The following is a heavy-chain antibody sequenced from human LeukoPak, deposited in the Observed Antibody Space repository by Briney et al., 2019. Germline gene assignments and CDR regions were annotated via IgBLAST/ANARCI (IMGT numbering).Heavy chain of an antibody. Sequence: PGGSLRLSCAASGFTFSNYAMSWVRQAPGKWLEWVSAISGSAGSTYYADSVKGRFTLSRDNSKNTLYLQMNSLRAEDTAVYYCAKTAGSSWYIFDYWGQGTLVTVSS. V-gene: IGHV3-23*01. D-gene: IGHD6-13*01. CDR3: AKTAGSSWYIFDY. CDR2: ISGSAGST. J-gene: IGHJ4*02. CDR1: GFTFSNYA.